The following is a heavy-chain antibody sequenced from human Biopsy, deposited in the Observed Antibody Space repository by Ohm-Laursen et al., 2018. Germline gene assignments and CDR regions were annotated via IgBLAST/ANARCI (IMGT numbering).Heavy chain of an antibody. CDR2: VDIRGHA. CDR3: ARHPTGFWFDP. V-gene: IGHV4-4*07. J-gene: IGHJ5*02. Sequence: PSETLSLTCTVSGGSIDTQSWIRQPAGKGLEWIGRVDIRGHADYSSSLRSRVTMSADASKNQFSLKLTSVTAADTALYFCARHPTGFWFDPWGHGTPVTVSS. CDR1: GGSIDTQS.